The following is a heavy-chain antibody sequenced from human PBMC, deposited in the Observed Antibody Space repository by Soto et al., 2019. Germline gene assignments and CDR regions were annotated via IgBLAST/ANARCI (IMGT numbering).Heavy chain of an antibody. CDR2: IYWDDYK. D-gene: IGHD4-17*01. CDR3: AHKGYGDYPLDY. J-gene: IGHJ4*02. V-gene: IGHV2-5*02. CDR1: GFSLSTSGVG. Sequence: QITLKESGPRLVKPTQTLTLTCTFSGFSLSTSGVGVGWIRQPPGTALEWLAVIYWDDYKHYSPSLKSRLTITKDTAKNQVVLTMTNMDPVDTATYYCAHKGYGDYPLDYWGQGTLLTVSS.